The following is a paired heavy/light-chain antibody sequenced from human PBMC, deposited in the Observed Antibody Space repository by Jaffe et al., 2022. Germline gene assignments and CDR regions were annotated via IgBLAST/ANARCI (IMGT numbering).Heavy chain of an antibody. Sequence: EVQLVESGGGLVQPGRSLRLSCAASGFTFDDYAMHWVRQAPGKGLEWVSGISWNSGSIGYADSVKGRFTISRDNAKNSLYLQMNSLRAEDTALYYCAKDVFPGIAVAGQSGAFDIWGQGTMVTVSS. CDR3: AKDVFPGIAVAGQSGAFDI. CDR1: GFTFDDYA. D-gene: IGHD6-19*01. J-gene: IGHJ3*02. V-gene: IGHV3-9*01. CDR2: ISWNSGSI.
Light chain of an antibody. Sequence: SSELTQDPAVSVALGQTVRITCQGDSLRSYYASWYQQKPGQAPVLVIYGKNNRPSGIPDRFSGSSSGNTASLTITGAQAEDEADYYCNSRDSSGNHRDWVFGGGTKLTVL. J-gene: IGLJ3*02. CDR1: SLRSYY. CDR2: GKN. V-gene: IGLV3-19*01. CDR3: NSRDSSGNHRDWV.